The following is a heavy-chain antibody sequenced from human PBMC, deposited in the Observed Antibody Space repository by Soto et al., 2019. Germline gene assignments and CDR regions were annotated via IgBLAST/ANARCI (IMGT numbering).Heavy chain of an antibody. CDR1: GGSISSYY. D-gene: IGHD3-22*01. J-gene: IGHJ1*01. CDR2: IYYSGST. CDR3: ARSQGNYYDSSGYYEYLHH. Sequence: SETLSLTCTVSGGSISSYYWSWIRQPPGKGLEWIGYIYYSGSTNYNPSLKSRVTISVDTSKNQFSLKLSSVTAADTAVYYCARSQGNYYDSSGYYEYLHHWGQGTLVTVSS. V-gene: IGHV4-59*01.